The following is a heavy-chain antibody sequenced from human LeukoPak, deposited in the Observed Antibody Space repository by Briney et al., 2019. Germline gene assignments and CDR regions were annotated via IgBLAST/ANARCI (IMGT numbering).Heavy chain of an antibody. V-gene: IGHV3-23*01. D-gene: IGHD5-12*01. CDR2: ISGSGGNT. CDR3: AKGGGYEAQYYYYYLDV. CDR1: GFTFSTYG. Sequence: GGSLRLFCAASGFTFSTYGMNWVRQAPGKGLEWVSAISGSGGNTYYADSVKGRFTISRDNSKNTLYLQMKSLRAEDTAVYYCAKGGGYEAQYYYYYLDVWGKGTTVTISS. J-gene: IGHJ6*03.